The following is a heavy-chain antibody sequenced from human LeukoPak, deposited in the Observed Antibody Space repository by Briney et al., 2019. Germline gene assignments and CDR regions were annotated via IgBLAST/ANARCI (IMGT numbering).Heavy chain of an antibody. Sequence: GASVKVSCKASGYTFTSYGISWVRQAPGQGLEWMGRIIPILGIANYAQKFQGRVTITADKSTSTAYMELSSLRSEDTAVYYCARRGGNDYGDYGGAYWGQGTLVTVSS. CDR2: IIPILGIA. CDR3: ARRGGNDYGDYGGAY. CDR1: GYTFTSYG. V-gene: IGHV1-69*04. D-gene: IGHD4-17*01. J-gene: IGHJ4*02.